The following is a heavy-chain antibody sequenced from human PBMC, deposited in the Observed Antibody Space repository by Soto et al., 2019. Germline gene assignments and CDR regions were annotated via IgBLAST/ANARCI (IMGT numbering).Heavy chain of an antibody. D-gene: IGHD2-15*01. CDR3: VRGYCTTSPCSGDFQF. CDR2: IHPSGDT. CDR1: GYKFTTYF. V-gene: IGHV1-46*01. Sequence: QVQLVQSGAELKKPGVSVKVACKASGYKFTTYFIHWVRQAPGQGLEWMGMIHPSGDTGYAQKFRGRVTMTIDTSTTTAYMELTNLTSEDTTVYFSVRGYCTTSPCSGDFQFWGQGTLVTVSS. J-gene: IGHJ1*01.